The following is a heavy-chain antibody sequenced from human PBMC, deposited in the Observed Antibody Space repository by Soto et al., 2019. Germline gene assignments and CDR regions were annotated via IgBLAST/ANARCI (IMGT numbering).Heavy chain of an antibody. V-gene: IGHV3-30*18. CDR3: AKDQENGAYDTTRPTDY. CDR1: GLTFSNYG. Sequence: GSLRPSGAASGLTFSNYGMHWVRQAPGKGLEWVAVISYYGYSRSYADSVKGRSTISRDNSKDTLYLQMDSLRPEDTAVYYCAKDQENGAYDTTRPTDYWGQGTLVTVYS. D-gene: IGHD3-22*01. J-gene: IGHJ4*02. CDR2: ISYYGYSR.